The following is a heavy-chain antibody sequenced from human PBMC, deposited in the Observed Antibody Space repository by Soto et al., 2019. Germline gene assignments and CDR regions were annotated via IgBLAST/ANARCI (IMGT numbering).Heavy chain of an antibody. CDR1: GFTFSDYY. D-gene: IGHD5-18*01. J-gene: IGHJ5*02. CDR2: ISSSGSTI. CDR3: ARGRSRGYSYGSGGGWFDP. V-gene: IGHV3-11*01. Sequence: GGSLRLSCAASGFTFSDYYMSWIRQAPGKGLEWVSYISSSGSTIYYADSVKGRFTISRDNAKNSLYLQMNSLRAEDTAVYYCARGRSRGYSYGSGGGWFDPWGQGTLSPSPQ.